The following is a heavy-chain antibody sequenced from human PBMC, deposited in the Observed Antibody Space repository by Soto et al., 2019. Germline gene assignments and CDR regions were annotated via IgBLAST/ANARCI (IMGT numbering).Heavy chain of an antibody. D-gene: IGHD3-22*01. CDR3: ARDYYDSSGYQDY. CDR1: GFPFSSYS. CDR2: ISSSSSYI. V-gene: IGHV3-21*01. Sequence: GGSMGLSFAASGFPFSSYSMNWVRQAPGKGLEWVSSISSSSSYIYYADSVKGRFTISRDNAKNSLYLQMNSLRAEDTAVYYCARDYYDSSGYQDYWGQGTLVTVSS. J-gene: IGHJ4*02.